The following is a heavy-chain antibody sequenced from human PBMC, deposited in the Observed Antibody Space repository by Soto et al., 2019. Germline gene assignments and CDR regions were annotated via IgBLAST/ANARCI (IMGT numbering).Heavy chain of an antibody. CDR3: AREAASDPSFYYHYMDV. V-gene: IGHV1-8*01. J-gene: IGHJ6*03. CDR1: GYTFSNYN. CDR2: MNPDSGNT. D-gene: IGHD3-10*01. Sequence: QEQLVQSGAEVKKPGAPVKVSCKASGYTFSNYNINWLRQASGQGREWMGWMNPDSGNTGYAEKFQGRVTMTRNSSISTAYMELSGLRSEDTAVYYCAREAASDPSFYYHYMDVWGKGTTVTVSS.